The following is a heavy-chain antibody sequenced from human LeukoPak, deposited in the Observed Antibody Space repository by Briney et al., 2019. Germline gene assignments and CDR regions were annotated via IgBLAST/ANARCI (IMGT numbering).Heavy chain of an antibody. Sequence: GGSLRLSCGASGFTFSSYGMHWVRQAPGKGLEWVAFIRYDGSNKYYADSVKGRFTISRDDPHNTLYLQMNSLRAEDTAVYFCARGGVDYYGSGTYYLMYYFDYWGQGTLVTVSS. D-gene: IGHD3-10*01. CDR2: IRYDGSNK. V-gene: IGHV3-30*02. CDR1: GFTFSSYG. J-gene: IGHJ4*02. CDR3: ARGGVDYYGSGTYYLMYYFDY.